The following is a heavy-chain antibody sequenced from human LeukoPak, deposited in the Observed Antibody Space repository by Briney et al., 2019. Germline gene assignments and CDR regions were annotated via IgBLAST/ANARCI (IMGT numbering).Heavy chain of an antibody. V-gene: IGHV4-38-2*01. CDR1: GFIFSQYS. CDR2: IYYSGST. Sequence: GSLRLSCAASGFIFSQYSMNWVRQPPGKGLEWIGSIYYSGSTYYNPSLKSRVTISVDTSKNQFSLKLSSVTAADTAVYYCARGRKYGDYIHWGQGTLVTVSS. D-gene: IGHD4-17*01. CDR3: ARGRKYGDYIH. J-gene: IGHJ4*02.